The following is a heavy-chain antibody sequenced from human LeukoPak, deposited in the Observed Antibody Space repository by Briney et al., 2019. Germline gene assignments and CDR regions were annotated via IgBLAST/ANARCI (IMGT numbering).Heavy chain of an antibody. J-gene: IGHJ3*02. V-gene: IGHV1-18*01. Sequence: GASVKVSCKASGYTFTSYGISWVRQAPGQGLEWMGWISAYNGNTNYAQKLQGRVTMTTDTSTSTAYMELRSLRSDDTAVYYCAKRSSSVSAFAIWAKGQWSPSLQ. CDR1: GYTFTSYG. D-gene: IGHD1-26*01. CDR3: AKRSSSVSAFAI. CDR2: ISAYNGNT.